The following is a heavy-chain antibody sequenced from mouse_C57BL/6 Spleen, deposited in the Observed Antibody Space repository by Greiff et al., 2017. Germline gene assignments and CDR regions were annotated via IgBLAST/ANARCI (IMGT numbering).Heavy chain of an antibody. CDR1: GYTFTDYE. V-gene: IGHV1-15*01. CDR2: IDPETGGT. Sequence: VQLQQSGAELVRPGASVTLSCKASGYTFTDYEMHWVKQTPVHGLEWIGAIDPETGGTAYNQKFKGKAILTADKSSSTAYMELRSLTSEDSAVYYCTRPPYYYGSQYYFDYWGQGTTLTVSS. CDR3: TRPPYYYGSQYYFDY. J-gene: IGHJ2*01. D-gene: IGHD1-1*01.